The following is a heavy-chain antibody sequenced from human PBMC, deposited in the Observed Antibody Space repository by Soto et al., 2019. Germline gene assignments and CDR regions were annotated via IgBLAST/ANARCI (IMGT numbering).Heavy chain of an antibody. CDR3: ARERTVPTLDYYYGMDV. CDR2: IIPILSTA. Sequence: SVKVSCKASGGTFSSYTISWVRQAPGQGLEWMGRIIPILSTANYAQKIQDRVTNTADESTSTAYMELSSLRSEDTAVYYCARERTVPTLDYYYGMDVWSQGTTVTVSS. D-gene: IGHD4-17*01. V-gene: IGHV1-69*08. CDR1: GGTFSSYT. J-gene: IGHJ6*02.